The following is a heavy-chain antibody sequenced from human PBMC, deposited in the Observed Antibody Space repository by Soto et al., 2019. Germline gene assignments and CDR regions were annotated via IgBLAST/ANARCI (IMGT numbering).Heavy chain of an antibody. J-gene: IGHJ6*04. Sequence: SETLSLTCAVYGGSFSGYYWSWIRQPPGKGLEWIGEINHSGSTNYNPSLKSRVTISVDTSKNQFSLKLSSVTAADTAVYYCARTIAVAGMGYYYYGRDVWGKGTTVTVSS. V-gene: IGHV4-34*01. CDR1: GGSFSGYY. D-gene: IGHD6-19*01. CDR3: ARTIAVAGMGYYYYGRDV. CDR2: INHSGST.